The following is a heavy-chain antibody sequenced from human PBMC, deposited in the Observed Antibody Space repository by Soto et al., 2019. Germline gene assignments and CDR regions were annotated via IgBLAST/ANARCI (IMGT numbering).Heavy chain of an antibody. CDR2: ISHDGNTK. D-gene: IGHD2-8*01. CDR1: GFSFSGYG. CDR3: AKGLDIVLVSGGIKPYYYCGVDV. V-gene: IGHV3-30*18. J-gene: IGHJ6*02. Sequence: QVELVESGGGVVQPGRSLKLSCAASGFSFSGYGMHWVRQAPGKGLEWVALISHDGNTKLYPDSVKGRFTISRDNSKNILYLQMSRLRCDDLAVYYCAKGLDIVLVSGGIKPYYYCGVDVWGQGTTVTVSS.